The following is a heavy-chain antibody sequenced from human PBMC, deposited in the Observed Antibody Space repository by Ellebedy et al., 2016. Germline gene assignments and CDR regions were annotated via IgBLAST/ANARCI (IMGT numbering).Heavy chain of an antibody. CDR1: GFTFSSYG. V-gene: IGHV3-33*01. CDR2: IWYDGSNK. Sequence: GGSLRLSCAASGFTFSSYGMHWVRQAPGKGLEWVAVIWYDGSNKYYADSVKGRFTISRDNSRNTLYLQINSLRAEDTAVYYCARVGGTTMLFDIWGQGTMVTVSS. CDR3: ARVGGTTMLFDI. J-gene: IGHJ3*02. D-gene: IGHD1-1*01.